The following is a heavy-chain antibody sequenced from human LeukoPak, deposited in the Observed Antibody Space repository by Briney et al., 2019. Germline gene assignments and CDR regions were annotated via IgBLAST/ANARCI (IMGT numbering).Heavy chain of an antibody. V-gene: IGHV3-23*01. J-gene: IGHJ4*02. Sequence: GGSLRLSCAASGFTFSSYAMSWVRQAPGKGLEWVSAISGSGGSTHYADSVKGRFTISRDNSKNTLYLQMNSLRAEDTAVYYCAKDHDVMVRNRLDYWGQGTLVTVSS. CDR1: GFTFSSYA. CDR3: AKDHDVMVRNRLDY. CDR2: ISGSGGST. D-gene: IGHD3-10*01.